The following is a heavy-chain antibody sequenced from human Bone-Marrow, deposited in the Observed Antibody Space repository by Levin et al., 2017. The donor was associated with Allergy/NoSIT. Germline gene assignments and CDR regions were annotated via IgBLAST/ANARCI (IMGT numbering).Heavy chain of an antibody. CDR3: AKGMKNGNWVSYNGLDV. J-gene: IGHJ6*02. CDR2: ISETGYYT. CDR1: GFAFDRHG. V-gene: IGHV3-21*01. Sequence: ASVKVSCAASGFAFDRHGMTWVRQAPGKGLEWVSSISETGYYTYYADSLRGRFNISRDNAKNSLYLQINSLRADASAVHYCAKGMKNGNWVSYNGLDVWGQGTTVTVSS. D-gene: IGHD1-7*01.